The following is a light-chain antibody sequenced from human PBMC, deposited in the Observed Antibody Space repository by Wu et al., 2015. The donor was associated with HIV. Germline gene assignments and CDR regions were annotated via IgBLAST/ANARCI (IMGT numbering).Light chain of an antibody. V-gene: IGKV3-11*01. CDR3: QQRLNWPPVT. J-gene: IGKJ5*01. Sequence: EIVLTQSPATLSLSPGERATLSCRASQSLNSFLAWYQHKPGQPPRLLIYGASNRATGIPARFSGSGSGTDFTLTISSLEPEDFAVYYCQQRLNWPPVTFGQGTRLEIK. CDR1: QSLNSF. CDR2: GAS.